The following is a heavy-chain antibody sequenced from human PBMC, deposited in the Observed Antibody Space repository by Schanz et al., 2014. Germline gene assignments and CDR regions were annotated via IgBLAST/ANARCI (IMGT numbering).Heavy chain of an antibody. CDR3: AKHVRSLTGNDY. CDR1: GFTFSNHA. V-gene: IGHV3-23*01. D-gene: IGHD3-9*01. J-gene: IGHJ4*02. Sequence: EVHLLESGGGLVQPGGSLRLSCAASGFTFSNHALSWVRQAPGKGLEWVSTISGRSGTTNYADSVKGRFSISRDNSKNTLYLHMNNLRAEDAAVYYCAKHVRSLTGNDYWGQGTLVTVSS. CDR2: ISGRSGTT.